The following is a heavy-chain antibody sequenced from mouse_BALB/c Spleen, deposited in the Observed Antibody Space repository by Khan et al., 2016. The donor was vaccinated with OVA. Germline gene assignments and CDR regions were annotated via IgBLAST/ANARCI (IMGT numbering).Heavy chain of an antibody. CDR2: IWGGGGT. V-gene: IGHV2-6-4*01. Sequence: QVQLKDSGPGLVAPSQSLSITCTVSGFSLSRYNIHWVRQPPGKGLEWLGMIWGGGGTDYNSTLKSRLRISKDNSKSQVFLKMNSLQTDDTAMYYCARAYYRYDGYYAMDYWGQGTSVTVSS. CDR1: GFSLSRYN. J-gene: IGHJ4*01. D-gene: IGHD2-14*01. CDR3: ARAYYRYDGYYAMDY.